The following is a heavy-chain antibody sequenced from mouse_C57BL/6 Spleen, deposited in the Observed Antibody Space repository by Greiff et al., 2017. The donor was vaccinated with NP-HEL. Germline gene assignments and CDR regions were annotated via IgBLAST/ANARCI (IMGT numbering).Heavy chain of an antibody. CDR2: IYPGDGDT. D-gene: IGHD4-1*01. V-gene: IGHV1-82*01. J-gene: IGHJ2*01. Sequence: QVTLKESGPELVKPGASVKISCKASGYAFSSSWMNWVKQRPGKGLEWIGRIYPGDGDTNYNGKFKGKATLTADKSSSTAYMQLSSLTSEDSAVYFCALLGPSFDYWGQGTTLTVSS. CDR1: GYAFSSSW. CDR3: ALLGPSFDY.